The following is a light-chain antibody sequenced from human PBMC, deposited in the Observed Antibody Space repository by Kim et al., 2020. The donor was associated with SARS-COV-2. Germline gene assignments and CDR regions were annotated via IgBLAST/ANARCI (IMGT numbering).Light chain of an antibody. V-gene: IGKV2-28*01. CDR1: QSLLHSNEYNY. CDR2: LGS. CDR3: MQALKIPFT. J-gene: IGKJ3*01. Sequence: ATISCRSSQSLLHSNEYNYLDWYVQKPGQSPQLLIYLGSNRASGVPDRFSGSGSGTDFTLKISRVEAEDVGVYYCMQALKIPFTFGPGTKVDIK.